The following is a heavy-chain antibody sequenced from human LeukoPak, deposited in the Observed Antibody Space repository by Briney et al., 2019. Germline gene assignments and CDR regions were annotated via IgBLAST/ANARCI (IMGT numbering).Heavy chain of an antibody. J-gene: IGHJ5*02. D-gene: IGHD6-13*01. V-gene: IGHV3-74*01. CDR1: GFTFSSYW. CDR2: INSDGSTT. CDR3: ATLYGSSWHNWFDP. Sequence: AGGSLRLSCAASGFTFSSYWMHWVRQAPGKGLVWVSRINSDGSTTTYADSVKGRFTISRDNAKDTLYLQMTSLRAEDTAVYYCATLYGSSWHNWFDPWGQGTLVTVSS.